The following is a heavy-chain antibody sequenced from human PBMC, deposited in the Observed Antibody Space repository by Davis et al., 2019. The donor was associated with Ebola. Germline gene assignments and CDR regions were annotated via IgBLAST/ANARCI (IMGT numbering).Heavy chain of an antibody. J-gene: IGHJ4*02. Sequence: GESLKISCAASGFTVSTNYMSWVRQAPGKGLERVSVIYSGGSTYYADSVKGRFTISRHNSKNTLYLQMNSLRAEDTAVYYCARGSGYDWGYYFDYWGQGTLVTVSS. CDR3: ARGSGYDWGYYFDY. CDR1: GFTVSTNY. V-gene: IGHV3-53*04. CDR2: IYSGGST. D-gene: IGHD5-12*01.